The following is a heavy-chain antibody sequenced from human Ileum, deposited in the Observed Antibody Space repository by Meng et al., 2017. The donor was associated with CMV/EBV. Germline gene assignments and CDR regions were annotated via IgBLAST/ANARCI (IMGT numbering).Heavy chain of an antibody. Sequence: LTGAVSGGGDKSHGWGRWDRRPAGKGLEWIGETKHSGTATNNTTLKSRVTMSLDESKNDFSLRLTSVTAADTAVYYCASNGYFSLDYWSQGTLVTVSS. V-gene: IGHV4-4*02. D-gene: IGHD3-22*01. CDR2: TKHSGTA. CDR3: ASNGYFSLDY. J-gene: IGHJ4*02. CDR1: GGGDKSHGW.